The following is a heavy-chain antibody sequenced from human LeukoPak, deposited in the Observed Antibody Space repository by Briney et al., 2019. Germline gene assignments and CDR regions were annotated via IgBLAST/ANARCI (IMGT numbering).Heavy chain of an antibody. Sequence: GASVKVSCKASGGTFSSYAISWVRQAPGQGLEWMGGIIPIFGTANYAQKFQGRVTITADESTSTAYMELSSLRSEDTAVYYCARGSDDYVGNQKAYYFDYWGQGTLVTVSS. V-gene: IGHV1-69*01. CDR3: ARGSDDYVGNQKAYYFDY. CDR2: IIPIFGTA. J-gene: IGHJ4*02. CDR1: GGTFSSYA. D-gene: IGHD4-23*01.